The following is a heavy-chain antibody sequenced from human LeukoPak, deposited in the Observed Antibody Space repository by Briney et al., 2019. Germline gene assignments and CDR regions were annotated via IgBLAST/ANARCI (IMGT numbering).Heavy chain of an antibody. CDR2: ISSEGSST. J-gene: IGHJ4*02. CDR3: ARSHGDYSDSSGSRFDY. CDR1: GCTFSGYW. V-gene: IGHV3-74*01. Sequence: GGSLRLCCAAAGCTFSGYWVHGVRQAPGKGLGLVSRISSEGSSTRYAGSVKGRFTISRDNAENKLYLQMTSLRAEDTAVYYCARSHGDYSDSSGSRFDYWGQGALVTVSS. D-gene: IGHD3-22*01.